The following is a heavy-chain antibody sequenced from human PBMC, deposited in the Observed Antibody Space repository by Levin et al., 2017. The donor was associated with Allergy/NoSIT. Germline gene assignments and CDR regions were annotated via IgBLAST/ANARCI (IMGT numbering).Heavy chain of an antibody. Sequence: KISCKASGGTFSSYAISWVRQAPGQGLEWMGGIIPIFGTANYAQKFQGRVTITADESTSTAYMELSSLRSEDTAVYYCARGDYGDYGFLGYWGQGTLVTVSS. J-gene: IGHJ4*02. CDR3: ARGDYGDYGFLGY. CDR2: IIPIFGTA. V-gene: IGHV1-69*01. CDR1: GGTFSSYA. D-gene: IGHD4-17*01.